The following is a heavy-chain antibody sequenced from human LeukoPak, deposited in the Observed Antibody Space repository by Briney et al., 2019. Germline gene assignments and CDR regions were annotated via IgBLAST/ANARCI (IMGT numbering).Heavy chain of an antibody. V-gene: IGHV1-46*01. J-gene: IGHJ4*02. CDR2: INPSGGST. CDR3: ARGPVYYYGSGSYPDY. CDR1: GYTFTSYY. Sequence: ASVKVSCKASGYTFTSYYMHWVRQAPGQGLEWMGIINPSGGSTSYAQKFQGRVTMTRDMSTSTVYMELSSLRSEDTAVYYCARGPVYYYGSGSYPDYWGQGPLVTVSS. D-gene: IGHD3-10*01.